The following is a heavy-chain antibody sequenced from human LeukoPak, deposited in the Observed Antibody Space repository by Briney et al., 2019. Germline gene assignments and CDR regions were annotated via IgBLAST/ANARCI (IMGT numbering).Heavy chain of an antibody. D-gene: IGHD1-26*01. J-gene: IGHJ4*02. CDR2: IWYDGSKK. V-gene: IGHV3-33*08. CDR1: GFTFSGYG. Sequence: GGSLRLSCAASGFTFSGYGMHWVRQAPGKGLEWVAMIWYDGSKKNYAESVKGRFTISRDNTKNTLYLQMNSLRAEDTAVYYCARYSGSQDVDHWGQGTLVTVSS. CDR3: ARYSGSQDVDH.